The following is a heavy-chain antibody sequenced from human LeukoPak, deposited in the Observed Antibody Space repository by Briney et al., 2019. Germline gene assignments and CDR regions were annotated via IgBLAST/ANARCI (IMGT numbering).Heavy chain of an antibody. CDR1: GGSISSSSYY. D-gene: IGHD3-3*01. J-gene: IGHJ3*02. CDR3: ARTLKRITIFGVVTLDAFDI. V-gene: IGHV4-39*07. Sequence: SETLSLTCTVSGGSISSSSYYWGWIRQPPGKGLEWIGSIYYSGSTYYNPSLKSRVTISVDTSKNQFSLKLSSVTAADTAVYYCARTLKRITIFGVVTLDAFDIWGQGTMVTVSS. CDR2: IYYSGST.